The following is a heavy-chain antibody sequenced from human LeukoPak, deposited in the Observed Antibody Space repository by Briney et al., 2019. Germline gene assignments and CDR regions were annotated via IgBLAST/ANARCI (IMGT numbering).Heavy chain of an antibody. J-gene: IGHJ3*02. V-gene: IGHV3-74*01. CDR2: INSDGSST. CDR1: GYTFSTYW. Sequence: GGSLRLSCAASGYTFSTYWMHWVRQAPGKGLVWVSRINSDGSSTTYADSVKGRFTISRDNAKNTLYLQMNSLRAEDTAVYYCATEETTMTDALDIWGQGTMVTVSS. CDR3: ATEETTMTDALDI. D-gene: IGHD4-17*01.